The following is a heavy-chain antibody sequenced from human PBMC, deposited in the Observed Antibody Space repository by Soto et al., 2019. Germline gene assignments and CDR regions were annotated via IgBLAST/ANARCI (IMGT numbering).Heavy chain of an antibody. CDR2: ISGSGGST. D-gene: IGHD3-9*01. Sequence: GGSLRLSCAASGFTFSSYAMSWVRQAPGKGLEWVSAISGSGGSTYYADSVKGRFTISRDNSKNTLHLQMNSLRAEDTAVYYCAKDVPTNYDILTAAFDYWGQGTLVTVSS. CDR1: GFTFSSYA. V-gene: IGHV3-23*01. CDR3: AKDVPTNYDILTAAFDY. J-gene: IGHJ4*02.